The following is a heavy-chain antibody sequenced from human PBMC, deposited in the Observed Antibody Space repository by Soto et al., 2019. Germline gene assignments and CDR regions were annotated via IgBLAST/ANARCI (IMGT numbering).Heavy chain of an antibody. Sequence: SETLSLTCTFSGGSIXSYYWSLIRQPPGKGLEWIGYIYYSGSTNYNPSLKSRVTISVDTSKNQFSLKLSSVTAADTAVYYCASRGYSYGSAFDYWGQGTLVTVSS. J-gene: IGHJ4*02. CDR3: ASRGYSYGSAFDY. V-gene: IGHV4-59*01. D-gene: IGHD5-18*01. CDR1: GGSIXSYY. CDR2: IYYSGST.